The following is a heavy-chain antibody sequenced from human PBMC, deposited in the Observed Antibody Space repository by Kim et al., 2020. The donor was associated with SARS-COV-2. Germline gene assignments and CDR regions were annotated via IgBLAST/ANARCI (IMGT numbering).Heavy chain of an antibody. CDR1: GFTVSSNY. J-gene: IGHJ4*02. V-gene: IGHV3-66*01. Sequence: GGSLRLSCAASGFTVSSNYMSWLRQAPGKGLEWLSVIYSGDKTYYVESVKGRLTISRDNSNNTLYLQMSSLRVEDTAVYYCATNLAAAGVVCGQGTLVT. CDR3: ATNLAAAGVV. CDR2: IYSGDKT. D-gene: IGHD6-13*01.